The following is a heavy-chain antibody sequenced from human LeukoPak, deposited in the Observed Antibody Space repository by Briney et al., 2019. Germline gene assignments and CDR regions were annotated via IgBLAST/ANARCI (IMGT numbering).Heavy chain of an antibody. CDR3: ARKADYYEDSGDYRSAFDI. CDR1: GFTFSDYY. J-gene: IGHJ3*02. CDR2: ISSSSSTI. D-gene: IGHD3-22*01. Sequence: SGGSLRLSCAASGFTFSDYYMSWIRQAPGKGREGVSYISSSSSTIYYADSVKGRFTISRDNAKNSLYLQMNSLRAEDTAVYYCARKADYYEDSGDYRSAFDIWGQGTMVTVSS. V-gene: IGHV3-11*04.